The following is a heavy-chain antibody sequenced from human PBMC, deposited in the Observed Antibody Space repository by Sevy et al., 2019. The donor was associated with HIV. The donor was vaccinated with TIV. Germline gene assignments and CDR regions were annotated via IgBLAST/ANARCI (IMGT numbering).Heavy chain of an antibody. Sequence: GGSLRLSCAASGFTFSKYSMSWVRQPPGKGLEWVSLLSFDGGKINYADSVKGRFTISRDNSNSSVYRQMNNLRPEDTAVYYCAREGCTKPHDYWGQGTLVTVSS. D-gene: IGHD2-8*01. J-gene: IGHJ4*02. CDR3: AREGCTKPHDY. CDR1: GFTFSKYS. V-gene: IGHV3-23*01. CDR2: LSFDGGKI.